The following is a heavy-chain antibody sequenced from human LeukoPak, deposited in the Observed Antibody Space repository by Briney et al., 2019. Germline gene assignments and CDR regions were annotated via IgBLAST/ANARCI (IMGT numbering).Heavy chain of an antibody. CDR3: ARMPTVDDAFDI. Sequence: GGSLRLSCAASGFTVSSNYMSWVRQAPGEGLEWVSVIYSGGSTYYADSVKGRFTISRDNSRNTLYLQMNSLRAEDTAVYYCARMPTVDDAFDIWGQGTMVTVSS. V-gene: IGHV3-66*01. CDR2: IYSGGST. D-gene: IGHD4-23*01. J-gene: IGHJ3*02. CDR1: GFTVSSNY.